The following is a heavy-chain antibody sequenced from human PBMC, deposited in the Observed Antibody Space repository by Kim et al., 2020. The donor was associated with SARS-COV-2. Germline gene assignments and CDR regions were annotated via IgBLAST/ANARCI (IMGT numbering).Heavy chain of an antibody. V-gene: IGHV1-69*01. D-gene: IGHD2-15*01. CDR3: ARGLVAVGAFDI. J-gene: IGHJ3*02. Sequence: NYAQKFQGRVTITADESTSTAYMELSSLRSEDTAVYYCARGLVAVGAFDIWGQGTMVTVSS.